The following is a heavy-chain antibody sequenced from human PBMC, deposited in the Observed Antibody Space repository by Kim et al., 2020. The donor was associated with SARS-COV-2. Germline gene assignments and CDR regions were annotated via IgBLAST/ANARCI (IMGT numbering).Heavy chain of an antibody. Sequence: TNNAQKLQGRVTMATDTSTSTAYMELRSLRSDDTAVYYCARRSSGLGSDYWGQGTLVTVSS. V-gene: IGHV1-18*01. CDR3: ARRSSGLGSDY. D-gene: IGHD3-22*01. J-gene: IGHJ4*02. CDR2: T.